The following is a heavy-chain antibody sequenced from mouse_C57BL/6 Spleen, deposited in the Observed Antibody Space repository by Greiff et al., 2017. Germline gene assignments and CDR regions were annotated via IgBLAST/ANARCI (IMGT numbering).Heavy chain of an antibody. CDR2: ISGGGGNT. CDR3: ARLGFYYGSSYYFDY. J-gene: IGHJ2*01. V-gene: IGHV5-9*01. CDR1: GFTFSSYT. Sequence: EVKLMESGGGLVKPGGSLKLSCAASGFTFSSYTMSWVRQTPEKRLEWVATISGGGGNTYYPDSVKGRVTISRDNAKNTLYRQMSSLRSEDTALYYCARLGFYYGSSYYFDYWGQGTTLTVSS. D-gene: IGHD1-1*01.